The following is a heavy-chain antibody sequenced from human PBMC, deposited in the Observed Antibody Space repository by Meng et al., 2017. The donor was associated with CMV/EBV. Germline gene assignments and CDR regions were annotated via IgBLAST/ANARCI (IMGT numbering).Heavy chain of an antibody. CDR3: AKGRIAAAADAIDV. Sequence: SLKISCAASGFTFGDYAMHWVRQAPGKGLDWVSSVNWNGDIVDYADSVKGRLTISRDNAKKSLYLEMNSLKTEDTALYFCAKGRIAAAADAIDVWGLGTMVTVSS. V-gene: IGHV3-9*01. CDR2: VNWNGDIV. J-gene: IGHJ3*01. D-gene: IGHD6-13*01. CDR1: GFTFGDYA.